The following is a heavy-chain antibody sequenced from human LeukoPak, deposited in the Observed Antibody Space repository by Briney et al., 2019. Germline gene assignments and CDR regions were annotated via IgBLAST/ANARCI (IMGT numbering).Heavy chain of an antibody. CDR1: GDPMNNEW. CDR3: ARLTQTMISFGGLVADRFDY. Sequence: SETLSLTCVVFGDPMNNEWWSWVRQPPGKGLEWIGEIFHSGRTNYNPFLKSRVTMSVAKSTNQFSLTLTSVTAADTAVYYCARLTQTMISFGGLVADRFDYWGRGTLVTVSS. D-gene: IGHD3-16*02. V-gene: IGHV4-4*02. J-gene: IGHJ4*02. CDR2: IFHSGRT.